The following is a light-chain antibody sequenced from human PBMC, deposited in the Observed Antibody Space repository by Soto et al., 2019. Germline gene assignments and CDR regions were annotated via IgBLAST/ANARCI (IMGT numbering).Light chain of an antibody. Sequence: DIVLTQSPGTLSLSPGETATLSCRAGQRITWNYVAWYQQKPGQAPSLLIYGASIRATGVPDRFSGSGSGTDFTLTISRLEPEDFAVYYCQQYVHSPHTFGQGPNLEIK. CDR1: QRITWNY. V-gene: IGKV3-20*01. CDR2: GAS. CDR3: QQYVHSPHT. J-gene: IGKJ2*01.